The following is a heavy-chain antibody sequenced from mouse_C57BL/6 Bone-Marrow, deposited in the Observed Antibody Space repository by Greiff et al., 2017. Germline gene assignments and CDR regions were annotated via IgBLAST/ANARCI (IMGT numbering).Heavy chain of an antibody. CDR3: ASLESDGSSCDWYFDV. CDR1: GYTFTSYD. CDR2: IYPRDGST. D-gene: IGHD1-1*01. V-gene: IGHV1-85*01. Sequence: QVQLQQSGPELVKPGASVKLSCKASGYTFTSYDINWVKQRPGQGLEWIGLIYPRDGSTKYNEKFKGKATLTVDTSSSTAYMELHSLTSEDSAVYSGASLESDGSSCDWYFDVWGTGTTVTVSS. J-gene: IGHJ1*03.